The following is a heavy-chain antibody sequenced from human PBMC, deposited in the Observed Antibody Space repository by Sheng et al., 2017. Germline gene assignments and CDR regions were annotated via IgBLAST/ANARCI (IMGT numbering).Heavy chain of an antibody. CDR3: AKAGDCSGGSCYSLGGYYYYYMDV. CDR1: GFTFDDYT. V-gene: IGHV3-43*01. Sequence: EVQLVESGGVVVQPGGSLRLSCAASGFTFDDYTMHWVRQAPGKGLEWVSLISWDGGSTYYADSVKGRFTISRDNSKNSLYLQMNSLRTEDTALYYCAKAGDCSGGSCYSLGGYYYYYMDVWGKGTTVTVSS. D-gene: IGHD2-15*01. CDR2: ISWDGGST. J-gene: IGHJ6*03.